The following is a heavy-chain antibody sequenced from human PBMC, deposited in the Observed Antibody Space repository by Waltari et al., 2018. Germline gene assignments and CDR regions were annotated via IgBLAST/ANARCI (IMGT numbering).Heavy chain of an antibody. Sequence: QVQLVESGGGVVQPGGSLRLSCAASGFTFSSYGMHWVRQAPGKGLEWVAFIRYDGSNKYYADSVKGRFTISRDNSKNTLYLQMNSLRAEDTAVYYCAKDGTVIVVVRSVGTIDYWGQGTLVTVSS. D-gene: IGHD3-22*01. V-gene: IGHV3-30*02. J-gene: IGHJ4*02. CDR1: GFTFSSYG. CDR2: IRYDGSNK. CDR3: AKDGTVIVVVRSVGTIDY.